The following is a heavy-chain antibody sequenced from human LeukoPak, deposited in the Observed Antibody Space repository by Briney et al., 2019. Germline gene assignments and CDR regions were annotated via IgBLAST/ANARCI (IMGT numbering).Heavy chain of an antibody. CDR1: GYSISSGYY. CDR2: IYHSGST. V-gene: IGHV4-38-2*02. D-gene: IGHD6-13*01. J-gene: IGHJ4*02. Sequence: PSETLSLTCTVSGYSISSGYYWGWIRQPPGKGLEWIGSIYHSGSTYYNPSLKSRVTISVDTSKNQFSLKLSSVTAADTAVYYCARDVAAADNDYWGQGTLVTVSS. CDR3: ARDVAAADNDY.